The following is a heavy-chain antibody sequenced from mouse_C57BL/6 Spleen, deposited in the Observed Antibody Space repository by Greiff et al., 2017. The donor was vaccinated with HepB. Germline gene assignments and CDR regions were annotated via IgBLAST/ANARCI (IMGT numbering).Heavy chain of an antibody. J-gene: IGHJ2*01. CDR3: ARSDDYLFDY. CDR2: IDPSDSYT. V-gene: IGHV1-69*01. Sequence: QVQLQQSGAELVMPGASVKLSCKASGYTFTSYWMHWVKQRPGQGLEWIGEIDPSDSYTNYNQKFKGKSTLTVDKSSSTAYMQLSSLTSEDSAVYYCARSDDYLFDYWGQGTTLTVSS. CDR1: GYTFTSYW. D-gene: IGHD2-4*01.